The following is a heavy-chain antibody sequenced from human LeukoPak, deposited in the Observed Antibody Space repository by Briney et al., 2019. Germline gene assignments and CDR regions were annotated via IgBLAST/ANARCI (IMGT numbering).Heavy chain of an antibody. V-gene: IGHV3-48*01. Sequence: GGSLRLSCAASGFTFSSYSMNWVRQAPGMGLEWVSYISSSSSTIYYADSVKGRFTISRDNAKNSLYLQMNSLRAEDTAVYYCARDMSAMIVVVIPDAFDIWGQGTMVTVSS. CDR3: ARDMSAMIVVVIPDAFDI. J-gene: IGHJ3*02. D-gene: IGHD3-22*01. CDR1: GFTFSSYS. CDR2: ISSSSSTI.